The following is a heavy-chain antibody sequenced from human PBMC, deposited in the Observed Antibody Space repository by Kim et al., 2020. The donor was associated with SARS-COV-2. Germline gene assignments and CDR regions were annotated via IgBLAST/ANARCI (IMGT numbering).Heavy chain of an antibody. V-gene: IGHV1-69*13. CDR3: ARGPRSHYGDYWFDP. Sequence: SVKVSCKASGGTFSSYAISWVRQAPGQGLEWMGGIIPIFGTANYAQKFQGRVTITADESTSTAYMELSSLRSEDTAVYYCARGPRSHYGDYWFDPWGQGTLVTVSS. CDR2: IIPIFGTA. D-gene: IGHD4-17*01. J-gene: IGHJ5*02. CDR1: GGTFSSYA.